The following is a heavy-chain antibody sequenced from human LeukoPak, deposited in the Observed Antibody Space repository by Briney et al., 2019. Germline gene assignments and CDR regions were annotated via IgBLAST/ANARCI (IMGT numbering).Heavy chain of an antibody. CDR2: IYHSGST. J-gene: IGHJ3*02. D-gene: IGHD3-22*01. CDR1: GGSISSSNW. V-gene: IGHV4-4*02. CDR3: AREMLYDSSGYNDFLAFDI. Sequence: PSETLSLTCAVSGGSISSSNWWSWVRQPPGKGLEWIGEIYHSGSTNYNPFLKSRVTISVDKSKNQFSLKLSSVTAADTAVYYCAREMLYDSSGYNDFLAFDIWGQGTMVTVSS.